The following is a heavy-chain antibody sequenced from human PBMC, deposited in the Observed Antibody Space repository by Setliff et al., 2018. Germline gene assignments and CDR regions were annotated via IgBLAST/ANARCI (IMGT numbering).Heavy chain of an antibody. CDR2: INHSGSS. CDR1: GGSFSGYY. D-gene: IGHD2-8*02. J-gene: IGHJ6*02. CDR3: ARDQDLRWCKAGTGCYYNYYGLDV. Sequence: SETLSLTCAVYGGSFSGYYWTWIRQPPGKGLEWIGEINHSGSSNYNPSLKSRVTISVDTSKNQFSLNLSSVTAADTAVYYCARDQDLRWCKAGTGCYYNYYGLDVWGQGTTVTVSS. V-gene: IGHV4-34*01.